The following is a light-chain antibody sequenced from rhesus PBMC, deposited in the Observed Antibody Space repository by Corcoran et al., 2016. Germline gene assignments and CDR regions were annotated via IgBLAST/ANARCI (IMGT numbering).Light chain of an antibody. Sequence: DIQLTQSPSSLSASVGGRVTITCRASQGISSYLAWYQQKSGKAPKLLIYDASNLQSGVPSRLSGSGSGTEFTLTISSLQPEDCATYYCQQRKSYPLTFGGGTKVEIK. CDR1: QGISSY. CDR2: DAS. J-gene: IGKJ4*01. V-gene: IGKV1-38*01. CDR3: QQRKSYPLT.